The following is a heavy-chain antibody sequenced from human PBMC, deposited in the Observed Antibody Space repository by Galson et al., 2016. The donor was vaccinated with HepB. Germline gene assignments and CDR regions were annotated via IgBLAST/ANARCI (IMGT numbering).Heavy chain of an antibody. D-gene: IGHD6-19*01. J-gene: IGHJ4*02. V-gene: IGHV3-23*01. CDR1: GFTFGRYA. Sequence: SLRLSCAASGFTFGRYAMSWVRQAPGKGLEWASAISGDGGSTYYAGSVQGRFTSSRDRSTNTMYLQMTSLRTDDTAVYYCARFTQEWLDRVYYFDYWGQGTLVTVSS. CDR2: ISGDGGST. CDR3: ARFTQEWLDRVYYFDY.